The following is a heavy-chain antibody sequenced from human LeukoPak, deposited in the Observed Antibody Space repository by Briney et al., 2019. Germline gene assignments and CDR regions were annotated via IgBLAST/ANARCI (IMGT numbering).Heavy chain of an antibody. CDR2: IYYSGST. J-gene: IGHJ4*02. D-gene: IGHD6-6*01. CDR1: GGSISSYY. V-gene: IGHV4-59*12. CDR3: ARDGGYSSSHTDY. Sequence: SETLSLTCTVSGGSISSYYWSWIRQPPGKGLEWIGYIYYSGSTNYNPSLKSRVTISVDTSKNQFSLKLSSVTAADTAVYYCARDGGYSSSHTDYWGQGTLVTVSS.